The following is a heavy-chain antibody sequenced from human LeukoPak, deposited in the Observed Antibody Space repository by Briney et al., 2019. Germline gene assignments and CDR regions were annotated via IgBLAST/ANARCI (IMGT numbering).Heavy chain of an antibody. D-gene: IGHD3-22*01. V-gene: IGHV3-21*01. J-gene: IGHJ5*02. CDR1: GFTFSSYS. Sequence: PGGSLRLSCAASGFTFSSYSMNWVHQAPGKGLEWVSSISSSSSYIYYADSVKGRFTISRDNAKNSLYLQMNSLRAEDTAVYYCARDSSGYFDPWGQGTLVTVSS. CDR2: ISSSSSYI. CDR3: ARDSSGYFDP.